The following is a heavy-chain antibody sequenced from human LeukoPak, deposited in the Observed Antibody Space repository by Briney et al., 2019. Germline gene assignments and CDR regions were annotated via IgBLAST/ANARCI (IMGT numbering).Heavy chain of an antibody. CDR1: GFTVSSNY. Sequence: HPGGSLRLSCAASGFTVSSNYMSWVRQAPGKGLEWVSVIYSGGSTYYADSVKGRFTISRDNTKNTLYLQMNSLRAEDTAVYYCARLLRKTHDAFDIWGQGTTVTVSS. CDR2: IYSGGST. D-gene: IGHD3-10*01. CDR3: ARLLRKTHDAFDI. J-gene: IGHJ3*02. V-gene: IGHV3-53*01.